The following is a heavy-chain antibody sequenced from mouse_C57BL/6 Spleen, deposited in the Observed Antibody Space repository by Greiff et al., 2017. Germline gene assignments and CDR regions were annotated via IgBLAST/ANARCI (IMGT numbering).Heavy chain of an antibody. V-gene: IGHV5-6*01. Sequence: EVQLVESGGDLVKPGGSLKLSCAASGFTFSSYGMSWVRQTPDKRLEWVATISSGGSYTYYPDSVKGRFTISRDNAKNTLYLQMSSLKSEDTAMYYCASLYYDYDDWYFEGWGTGTTVTVSS. J-gene: IGHJ1*03. CDR2: ISSGGSYT. CDR1: GFTFSSYG. D-gene: IGHD2-4*01. CDR3: ASLYYDYDDWYFEG.